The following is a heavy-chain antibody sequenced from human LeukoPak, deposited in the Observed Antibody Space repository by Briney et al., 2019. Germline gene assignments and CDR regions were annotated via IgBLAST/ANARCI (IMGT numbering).Heavy chain of an antibody. V-gene: IGHV1-46*01. CDR3: AILSRTAEYFDY. D-gene: IGHD2-2*01. J-gene: IGHJ4*02. Sequence: ASVKVSCKASGYTFTSYYMHWVRQAPGQGLEWMGIINPSGGSTSYAQKFQGRVTMTRDTSTSTVYMELSSLRSEDTAVYHCAILSRTAEYFDYWGQGTLVTVSS. CDR1: GYTFTSYY. CDR2: INPSGGST.